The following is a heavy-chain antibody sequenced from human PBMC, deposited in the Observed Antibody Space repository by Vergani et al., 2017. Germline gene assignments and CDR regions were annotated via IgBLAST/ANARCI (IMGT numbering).Heavy chain of an antibody. D-gene: IGHD5-12*01. J-gene: IGHJ3*02. V-gene: IGHV4-61*02. Sequence: QVQLQESGPGLVKPSQTLSLTCTVSGGSISSGSYYWSWIRQPAGKGLEWIGRIYTSGSTNYNPSLKSRVTMSVDTSKNQFSLKLSSVTAADTAVYYCASTDIVATSGAFDIWGQGTMVTVSS. CDR2: IYTSGST. CDR1: GGSISSGSYY. CDR3: ASTDIVATSGAFDI.